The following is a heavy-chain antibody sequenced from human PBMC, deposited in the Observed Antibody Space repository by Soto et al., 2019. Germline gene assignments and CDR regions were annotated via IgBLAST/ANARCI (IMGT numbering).Heavy chain of an antibody. CDR3: ARHKARFLEWLLQGYYFDY. V-gene: IGHV4-39*01. Sequence: QLQLQESGPGLVKPSETLSLTCTVSGGSISSSSYYWGWMRQPPGKGLEWIGSIYYSGSTYYNPSLKTRVTISVDTSKNQFSLKLSSVTAADTAVYYCARHKARFLEWLLQGYYFDYWGQGTLVTVSS. CDR1: GGSISSSSYY. D-gene: IGHD3-3*01. CDR2: IYYSGST. J-gene: IGHJ4*02.